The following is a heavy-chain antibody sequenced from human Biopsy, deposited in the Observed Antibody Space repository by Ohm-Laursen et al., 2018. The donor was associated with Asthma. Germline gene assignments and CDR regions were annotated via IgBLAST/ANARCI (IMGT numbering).Heavy chain of an antibody. Sequence: GSLRLSCAASGFTFSSHSMHWVRQAPGRGPEYVSFIATDGSNKFYADSVKGRFTVSRDNSKHTLYLHMTGPRADDTGVYYCVKDHSAGYYYFDDWGQGAQVTVSS. J-gene: IGHJ4*02. CDR2: IATDGSNK. D-gene: IGHD2-21*01. CDR1: GFTFSSHS. V-gene: IGHV3-64D*08. CDR3: VKDHSAGYYYFDD.